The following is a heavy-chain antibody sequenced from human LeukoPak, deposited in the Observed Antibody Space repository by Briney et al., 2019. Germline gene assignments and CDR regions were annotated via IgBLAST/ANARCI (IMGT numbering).Heavy chain of an antibody. J-gene: IGHJ4*02. D-gene: IGHD6-13*01. CDR3: ARETAAAGTGPFDY. V-gene: IGHV1-69*13. CDR1: GGTFSSYA. Sequence: VASVKVSCKASGGTFSSYAVSWVRQAPGQGLEWMGGIIPIFGTANYAQKFKDRVTITADEYMRTAYMELSSLRSEDTAVYHCARETAAAGTGPFDYWGQGTLVTVSS. CDR2: IIPIFGTA.